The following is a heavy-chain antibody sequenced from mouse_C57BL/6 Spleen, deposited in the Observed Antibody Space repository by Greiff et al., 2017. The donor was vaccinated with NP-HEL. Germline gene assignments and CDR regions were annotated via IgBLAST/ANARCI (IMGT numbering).Heavy chain of an antibody. CDR1: GFNIKNTY. J-gene: IGHJ2*01. CDR3: ARSSTTVVPYFDY. CDR2: IDPANGNT. Sequence: EVQRVESVAELVRPGASVKLSCTASGFNIKNTYMHWVKQRPEQGLEWIGRIDPANGNTKYAPKFQGKATITADTSSNTAYLQLSSLTSEDTAIYYCARSSTTVVPYFDYWGQGTTLTVSS. D-gene: IGHD1-1*01. V-gene: IGHV14-3*01.